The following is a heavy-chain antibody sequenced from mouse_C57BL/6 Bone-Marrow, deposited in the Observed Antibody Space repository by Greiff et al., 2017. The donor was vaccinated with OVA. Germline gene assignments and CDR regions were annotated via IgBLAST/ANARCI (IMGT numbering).Heavy chain of an antibody. Sequence: DVQLVESGAGLVKPGGSLKLSCAASGFTFSSYAMSWVRQTPEKRLEWVAYISSGGDYIYYADTVKGRFTISRDNARNTLYLQMSSLKSEDTAMYYCTRDGGNYPYYYAMDYWGQGTSVTVSS. CDR3: TRDGGNYPYYYAMDY. V-gene: IGHV5-9-1*02. CDR2: ISSGGDYI. J-gene: IGHJ4*01. CDR1: GFTFSSYA. D-gene: IGHD2-1*01.